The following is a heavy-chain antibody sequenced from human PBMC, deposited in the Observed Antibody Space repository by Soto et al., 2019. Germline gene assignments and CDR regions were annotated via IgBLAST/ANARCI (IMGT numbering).Heavy chain of an antibody. CDR2: IIPIFGTA. V-gene: IGHV1-69*12. D-gene: IGHD5-12*01. J-gene: IGHJ6*02. CDR3: ARDGVNSGDDQTRNYYYSYGMDV. CDR1: GGTFSSYA. Sequence: QVQLVQSGAEVKKPGSSVKVSCKASGGTFSSYAISWVRQAPGQGLEWMGGIIPIFGTANYAQKFQGRVTSTADESTRTAYMELSSRRSEDTAVYYCARDGVNSGDDQTRNYYYSYGMDVWGQGTTVTVSS.